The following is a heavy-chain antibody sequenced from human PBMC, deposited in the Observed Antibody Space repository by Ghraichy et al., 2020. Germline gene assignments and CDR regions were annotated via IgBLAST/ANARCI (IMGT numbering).Heavy chain of an antibody. J-gene: IGHJ2*01. CDR1: GDSVSSNNAG. CDR2: TYYRSQWFN. V-gene: IGHV6-1*01. CDR3: ARDFFQGYYDSSDHWYFAL. D-gene: IGHD3-22*01. Sequence: SQTLSLTCAISGDSVSSNNAGWNWIRQSPSRGLEWLGRTYYRSQWFNDYAVSVKSRITINPDTSKNQFSLQLDSVTPEDTAVYYCARDFFQGYYDSSDHWYFALWGRGTLVTVSS.